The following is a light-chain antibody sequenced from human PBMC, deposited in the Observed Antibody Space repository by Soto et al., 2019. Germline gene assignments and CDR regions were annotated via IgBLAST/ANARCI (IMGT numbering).Light chain of an antibody. CDR1: SNDIGTYNR. J-gene: IGLJ1*01. V-gene: IGLV2-18*02. CDR3: NSFTTSSTYV. CDR2: EVN. Sequence: QSALAQPASVSGSPGQSITISCTGTSNDIGTYNRVSWYQQPPDTAPKLIIYEVNNRPSGVPDRFSGSKSGNTASLTISGLQAEDEADYYCNSFTTSSTYVFGTGTKVTVL.